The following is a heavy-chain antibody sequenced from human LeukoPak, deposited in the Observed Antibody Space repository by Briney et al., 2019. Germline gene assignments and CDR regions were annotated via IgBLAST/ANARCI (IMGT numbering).Heavy chain of an antibody. V-gene: IGHV3-23*01. CDR3: AKRTPYSSGSYYFDY. Sequence: QTGGSLRLSCEASGFTFGSYAMSWVRQAPGKGLEWVSAISGSGGTTNYADSVKGRLTISRDNSQNTLYLQMNSLRAEDTAVYYCAKRTPYSSGSYYFDYWGQGILVTVSS. J-gene: IGHJ4*02. D-gene: IGHD3-22*01. CDR2: ISGSGGTT. CDR1: GFTFGSYA.